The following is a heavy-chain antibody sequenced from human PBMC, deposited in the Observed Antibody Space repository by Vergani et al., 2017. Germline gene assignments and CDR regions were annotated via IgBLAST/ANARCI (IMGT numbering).Heavy chain of an antibody. CDR2: IYTSGST. D-gene: IGHD6-13*01. J-gene: IGHJ6*03. CDR1: GGSISSGSYY. Sequence: QVQLQESGPGLVKPSQTLSLTCTVSGGSISSGSYYWSWIRQPAGKGLEWIGRIYTSGSTNYNPSLKSRVTMSVDTSKNQFSLKLSSVTAADTAVYYCARAGSSWYHYYYYMDVWGKXP. V-gene: IGHV4-61*02. CDR3: ARAGSSWYHYYYYMDV.